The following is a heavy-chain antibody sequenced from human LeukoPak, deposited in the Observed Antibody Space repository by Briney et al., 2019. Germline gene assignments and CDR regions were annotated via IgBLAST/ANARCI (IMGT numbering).Heavy chain of an antibody. CDR1: GFTFSSYA. CDR3: ARDPIQWLATFDY. D-gene: IGHD6-19*01. J-gene: IGHJ4*02. CDR2: ISGSGGST. V-gene: IGHV3-23*01. Sequence: GGSLRLSCAASGFTFSSYAMSWVRQAPGKGLEWVSAISGSGGSTYYADSVKGRFTISRDNAKNSLYLQMNSLRAEDTAVYYCARDPIQWLATFDYWGQGTLVTVSS.